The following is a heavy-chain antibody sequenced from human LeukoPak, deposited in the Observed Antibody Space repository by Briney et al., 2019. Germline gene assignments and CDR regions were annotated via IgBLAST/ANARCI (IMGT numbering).Heavy chain of an antibody. V-gene: IGHV4-39*01. CDR1: GGSISSSSYY. CDR2: IYYRAST. D-gene: IGHD6-13*01. CDR3: ARVIPAAGYMDV. J-gene: IGHJ6*03. Sequence: SETLSLTCTVSGGSISSSSYYWGWIRLPPGKGLEWIVSIYYRASTYSNPSLKSRATISVDTSKNQFSLKLSSVTAADTAVYYCARVIPAAGYMDVWGKGTTVTVSS.